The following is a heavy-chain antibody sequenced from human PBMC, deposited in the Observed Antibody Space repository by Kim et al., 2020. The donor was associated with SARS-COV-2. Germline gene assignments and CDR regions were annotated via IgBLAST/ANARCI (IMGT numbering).Heavy chain of an antibody. CDR2: ISAYNGNT. J-gene: IGHJ5*02. D-gene: IGHD2-2*02. Sequence: ASVKVSCKASGYTFTSYGISWVRQAPGQGLEWMGWISAYNGNTNYAQKLQGRVTMTTDTSTSTAYMELRSLRSDDTAVYYCARDLVPAAIYRKHNWFDPWGQGTLVTVSS. CDR1: GYTFTSYG. V-gene: IGHV1-18*04. CDR3: ARDLVPAAIYRKHNWFDP.